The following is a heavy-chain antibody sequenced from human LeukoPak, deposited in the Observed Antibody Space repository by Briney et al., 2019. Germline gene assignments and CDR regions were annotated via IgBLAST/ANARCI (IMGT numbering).Heavy chain of an antibody. V-gene: IGHV4-34*01. CDR1: GESFSPYF. J-gene: IGHJ4*03. CDR3: ATRSSTLAAARCFDD. D-gene: IGHD6-6*01. Sequence: SETLSLTCAVRGESFSPYFWSWIRHVPGKGLEWIGEIDHRGSSNYNPPLKSRATISVDTSKNHFSLSLTSVSAADTAVYYCATRSSTLAAARCFDDWGQGIVVTVSS. CDR2: IDHRGSS.